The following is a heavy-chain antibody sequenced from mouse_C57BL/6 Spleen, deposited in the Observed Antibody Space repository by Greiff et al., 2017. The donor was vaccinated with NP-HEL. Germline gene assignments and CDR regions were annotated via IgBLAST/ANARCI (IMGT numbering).Heavy chain of an antibody. CDR1: GFTFSSYA. CDR3: ARGWIYDGYYYAMDY. J-gene: IGHJ4*01. V-gene: IGHV5-4*03. CDR2: ISDGGSYT. D-gene: IGHD2-3*01. Sequence: EVKLVESGGGLVKPGGSLKLSCAASGFTFSSYAMSWVRQTPEKRLEWVATISDGGSYTYYPDNVKGRFPISRDKTKNKLYLQMSHLKSEDTAMYYCARGWIYDGYYYAMDYWGQGTSVTVSS.